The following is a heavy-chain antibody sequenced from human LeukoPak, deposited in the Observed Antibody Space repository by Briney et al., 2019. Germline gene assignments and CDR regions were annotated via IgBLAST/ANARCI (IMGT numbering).Heavy chain of an antibody. V-gene: IGHV3-30-3*01. CDR1: GFTFSDYT. D-gene: IGHD6-13*01. J-gene: IGHJ4*02. CDR3: AKDRISTSGTVDY. CDR2: ISYDGNNK. Sequence: GGSLRLSCAASGFTFSDYTMHWVRQAPGKGLEWVTVISYDGNNKYYADSVKGRFTISRDNSQNALFLQMNSLRAEDTAIYYCAKDRISTSGTVDYWGQGTLVTVSS.